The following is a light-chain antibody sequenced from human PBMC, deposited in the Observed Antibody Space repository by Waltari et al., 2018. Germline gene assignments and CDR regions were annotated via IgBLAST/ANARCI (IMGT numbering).Light chain of an antibody. J-gene: IGKJ4*01. CDR3: QQYDVSPLT. V-gene: IGKV3-20*01. CDR2: GAF. CDR1: QTIRTTY. Sequence: EIVMMQPPVTLYLTHGDGAPVSCRTSQTIRTTYLAWYQQKPGQAPTLLIYGAFTRATGIPDRFTGSGSGTDFSLTISSLEPEDFATYYCQQYDVSPLTFGGGTKVEIK.